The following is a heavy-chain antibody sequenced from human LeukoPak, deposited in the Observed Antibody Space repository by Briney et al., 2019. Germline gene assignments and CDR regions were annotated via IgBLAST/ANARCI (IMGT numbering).Heavy chain of an antibody. D-gene: IGHD3-22*01. Sequence: PSETLSLTCTVSGGSISSYYWSWIRQPPGKGLEWIGYIYYSGSTNYNPSLKSRVTISVDTSKNQFSLKLSSVTAADTAVYYCARDTYYYDSSGYWTLDYWGQGSLVTVSS. CDR3: ARDTYYYDSSGYWTLDY. CDR2: IYYSGST. V-gene: IGHV4-59*12. J-gene: IGHJ4*02. CDR1: GGSISSYY.